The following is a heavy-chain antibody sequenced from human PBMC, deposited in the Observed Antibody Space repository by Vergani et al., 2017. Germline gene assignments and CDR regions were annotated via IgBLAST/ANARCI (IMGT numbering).Heavy chain of an antibody. V-gene: IGHV3-21*01. CDR3: AGSSYFEWPDAFDI. CDR2: ISSSSSYI. J-gene: IGHJ3*02. CDR1: GFTFSSYS. Sequence: EVQLVESGGGLVKPGGSLRLSCAASGFTFSSYSMNWVRQAPGKGLEWVSSISSSSSYIYYADSVKGRFTISRDNAKNSLYLQMNSLRAEDTAVYYCAGSSYFEWPDAFDIWGQGTRVTVSS. D-gene: IGHD3-9*01.